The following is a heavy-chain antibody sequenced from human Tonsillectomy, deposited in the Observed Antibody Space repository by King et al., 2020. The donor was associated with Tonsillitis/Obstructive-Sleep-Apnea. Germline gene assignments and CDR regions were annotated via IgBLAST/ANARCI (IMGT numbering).Heavy chain of an antibody. J-gene: IGHJ5*02. V-gene: IGHV1-46*01. CDR2: VNPSGGST. Sequence: VQLVQSGAEVKKPGASVKVSCKASGYTFTTYFMHWVRQAPGQGLEWMGIVNPSGGSTIYAQKFQGRVTMTRDTSTSTVYMELSSLRSEDTAVYYCARGATDNSDDYGSWFDPWGQGTLVTVSS. CDR3: ARGATDNSDDYGSWFDP. CDR1: GYTFTTYF. D-gene: IGHD3-22*01.